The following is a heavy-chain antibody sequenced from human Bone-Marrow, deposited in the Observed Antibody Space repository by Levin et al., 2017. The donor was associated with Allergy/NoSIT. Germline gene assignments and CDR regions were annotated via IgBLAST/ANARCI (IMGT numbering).Heavy chain of an antibody. D-gene: IGHD3-10*01. CDR2: ISSSSSTI. J-gene: IGHJ3*02. CDR1: GFTFSSYS. Sequence: QTGESLKISCAASGFTFSSYSMNWVRQAPGKGLEWVSYISSSSSTIYYADSVKGRFTISRDNAKNSLYLQMNSLRAEDTAVYYCARDYYGSGSAFDIWGQGTMVTVSS. CDR3: ARDYYGSGSAFDI. V-gene: IGHV3-48*04.